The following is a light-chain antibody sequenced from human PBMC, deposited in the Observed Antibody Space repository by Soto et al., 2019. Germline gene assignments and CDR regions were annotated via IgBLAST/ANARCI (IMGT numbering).Light chain of an antibody. V-gene: IGKV3-20*01. CDR2: GAS. CDR1: QSVSNF. CDR3: QQYGSSPLIS. J-gene: IGKJ5*01. Sequence: EIVLTQSPATLSLSPGERATLSCSASQSVSNFLAWYQQKPGQAPRLLMFGASNRATGIPDRFSGSGSGTDFTLTISGLEPEDFAVYYCQQYGSSPLISFGQGTRLEI.